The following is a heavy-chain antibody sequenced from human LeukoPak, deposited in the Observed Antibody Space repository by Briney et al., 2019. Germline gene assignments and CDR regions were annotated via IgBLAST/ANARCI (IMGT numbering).Heavy chain of an antibody. Sequence: ASVTVSFTASGYTFISYGISWVRQAPGQGLEWMGWISAYNGNTNYTQKLQGRVTMTTDTSTSTAYMELRSLRSDDTAVYYCARSRLDYWGQGTLVTVSS. CDR1: GYTFISYG. CDR2: ISAYNGNT. J-gene: IGHJ4*02. CDR3: ARSRLDY. V-gene: IGHV1-18*01.